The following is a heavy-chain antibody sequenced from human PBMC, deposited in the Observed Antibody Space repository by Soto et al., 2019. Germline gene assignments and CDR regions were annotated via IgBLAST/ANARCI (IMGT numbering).Heavy chain of an antibody. J-gene: IGHJ4*02. CDR1: GGSISSYC. Sequence: PSETLSLSCTVSGGSISSYCWSWIRQPPGKGLEWIGYIYYSGSTNYNPSLKSRVTISVDTSKNQFSLKLSSVTAADTAVYYCAGSRATGYSSSWYYFDYWGQGTLVTVSS. D-gene: IGHD6-13*01. V-gene: IGHV4-59*01. CDR2: IYYSGST. CDR3: AGSRATGYSSSWYYFDY.